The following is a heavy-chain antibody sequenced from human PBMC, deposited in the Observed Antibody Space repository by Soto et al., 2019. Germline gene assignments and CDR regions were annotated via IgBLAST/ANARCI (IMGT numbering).Heavy chain of an antibody. J-gene: IGHJ4*02. D-gene: IGHD6-6*01. CDR3: AKEARYSSSIFFGRGVPSKYYFDY. CDR1: GFTFSSYG. V-gene: IGHV3-30*18. CDR2: ISYDGSNK. Sequence: PGGSLRLSCVASGFTFSSYGMHWVRQAPGKGLEWVAVISYDGSNKYYADSVKGRFTISRDNPKNTLYLQMNSLRAEDTAVYYCAKEARYSSSIFFGRGVPSKYYFDYWGQGTLVTVSS.